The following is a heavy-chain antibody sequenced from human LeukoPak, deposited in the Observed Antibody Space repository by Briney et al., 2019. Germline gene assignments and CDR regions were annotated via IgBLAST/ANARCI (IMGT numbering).Heavy chain of an antibody. Sequence: TAGGSLRLXCAASGFTLCNPWVRWVRRAPGKGGEWVGRIKSKTDGRTTDYAAAVKGRFTISRDDSKNTLYLQMNSLKTEDTAVYYCTYYYEDYWGQGTLVTVSS. CDR2: IKSKTDGRTT. V-gene: IGHV3-15*01. CDR3: TYYYEDY. J-gene: IGHJ4*02. CDR1: GFTLCNPW. D-gene: IGHD3-22*01.